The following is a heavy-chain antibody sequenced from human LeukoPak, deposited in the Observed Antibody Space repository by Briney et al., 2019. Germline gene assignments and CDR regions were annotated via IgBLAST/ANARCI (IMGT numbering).Heavy chain of an antibody. CDR2: ISEDGGTT. J-gene: IGHJ4*02. Sequence: GGSLRLSCAASGFTFSTYVMSWVRQAPGKGLEWVSGISEDGGTTYYADSVRGRFIIFRGNSKNTLYLQMNSLRADDTAVYYCAKGTMVRGFDYWGQGTLVTVSS. CDR1: GFTFSTYV. D-gene: IGHD3-10*01. CDR3: AKGTMVRGFDY. V-gene: IGHV3-23*01.